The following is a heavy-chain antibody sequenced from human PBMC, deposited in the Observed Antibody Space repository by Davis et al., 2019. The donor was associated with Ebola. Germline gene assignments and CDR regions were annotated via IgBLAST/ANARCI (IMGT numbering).Heavy chain of an antibody. Sequence: SETLSLTCAVYGGSFSGYYWSWIRQPPGKGLEWIGEIYHSGSTNYNPSLKSRVTISVDKSKNQFSLKLTSVTAADTAVYYCARTTRGSGWFLDYWGQRTLVTVSS. CDR3: ARTTRGSGWFLDY. CDR2: IYHSGST. V-gene: IGHV4-34*01. J-gene: IGHJ4*02. D-gene: IGHD6-19*01. CDR1: GGSFSGYY.